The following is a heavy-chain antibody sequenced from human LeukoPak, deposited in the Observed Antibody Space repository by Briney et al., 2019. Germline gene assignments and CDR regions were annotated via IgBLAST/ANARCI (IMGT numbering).Heavy chain of an antibody. Sequence: GGSLRLSCAASGFTFSGSAMHWVRQASGKGLEWVGRIRSKVNSYATAYAASVKGRFTIPRDDSKNTAYLQMNSLKTEDTAVYYCTRRNCSGGSCYSDYWGQGTLVTVSS. CDR3: TRRNCSGGSCYSDY. V-gene: IGHV3-73*01. D-gene: IGHD2-15*01. CDR2: IRSKVNSYAT. J-gene: IGHJ4*02. CDR1: GFTFSGSA.